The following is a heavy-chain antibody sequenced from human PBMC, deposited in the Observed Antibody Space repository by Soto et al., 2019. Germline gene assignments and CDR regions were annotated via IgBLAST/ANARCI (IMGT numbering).Heavy chain of an antibody. V-gene: IGHV4-31*03. J-gene: IGHJ6*03. CDR1: GGSISSGGYY. CDR2: IYYSGST. D-gene: IGHD3-10*01. CDR3: ARVGYYGSGSYYRGSYYYYMDV. Sequence: SETLSLTCTVSGGSISSGGYYWSWIRQHPGKGLEWIGYIYYSGSTYYNPSLKSRVTISVDTSKNQFSLKLSSVTAADTAVYYCARVGYYGSGSYYRGSYYYYMDVWGKGTTVTVSS.